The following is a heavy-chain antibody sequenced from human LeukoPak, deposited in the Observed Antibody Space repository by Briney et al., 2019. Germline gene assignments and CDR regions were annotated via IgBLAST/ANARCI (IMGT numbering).Heavy chain of an antibody. CDR3: ARGATYYDFWSGYYPIDYYYNYMDV. Sequence: VASVKVSCKASGYTFTSYDINWVRQAPGQGLEWMGWMNPNSGNTGYAQKFQGRVNITRNTSISTAYMELSSRRSEDTAVYYCARGATYYDFWSGYYPIDYYYNYMDVWGKGTTVTVSS. V-gene: IGHV1-8*03. CDR2: MNPNSGNT. CDR1: GYTFTSYD. J-gene: IGHJ6*03. D-gene: IGHD3-3*01.